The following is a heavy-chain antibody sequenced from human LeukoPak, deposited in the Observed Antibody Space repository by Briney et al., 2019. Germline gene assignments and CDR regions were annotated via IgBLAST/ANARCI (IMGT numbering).Heavy chain of an antibody. Sequence: PGGSLRLSCAASGFTFRSYGMHWVRQAPGKGLEWVAVISYDGSNKYYADSVKSRFTISRDNSKNTLYLQMNSLRAEDTAVYYCAKEYADSSGYYYGFDYWGQGTLVTVSS. D-gene: IGHD3-22*01. CDR2: ISYDGSNK. CDR1: GFTFRSYG. J-gene: IGHJ4*02. V-gene: IGHV3-30*18. CDR3: AKEYADSSGYYYGFDY.